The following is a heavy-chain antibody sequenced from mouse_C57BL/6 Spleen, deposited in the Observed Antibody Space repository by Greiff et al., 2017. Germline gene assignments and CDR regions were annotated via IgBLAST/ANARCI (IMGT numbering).Heavy chain of an antibody. V-gene: IGHV1-15*01. Sequence: QVQLQQSGAELVRPGASVTLSCKASGYTFTDYEMHWVKQTPVHGLEWIGAIDPETGGTAYNQKFKGKAILTADKSSSTAYMELRSLTSEDSAVYYCGALLGSSWYFDVWGTGTTVTVSS. D-gene: IGHD1-1*01. CDR1: GYTFTDYE. J-gene: IGHJ1*03. CDR3: GALLGSSWYFDV. CDR2: IDPETGGT.